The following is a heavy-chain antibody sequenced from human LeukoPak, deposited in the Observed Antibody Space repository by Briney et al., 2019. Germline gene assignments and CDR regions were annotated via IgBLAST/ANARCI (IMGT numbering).Heavy chain of an antibody. CDR2: IIPIFGTA. CDR3: ARDGIAAAGTEYYYYMDV. D-gene: IGHD6-13*01. CDR1: VGTFSSYA. J-gene: IGHJ6*03. V-gene: IGHV1-69*13. Sequence: SVKVSCKASVGTFSSYAISWVRQAPGQGLEWMGGIIPIFGTANYAQKFQGRVTITADESTSTAYMELSSLRSEDTAVYYCARDGIAAAGTEYYYYMDVWGKGTTVTVSS.